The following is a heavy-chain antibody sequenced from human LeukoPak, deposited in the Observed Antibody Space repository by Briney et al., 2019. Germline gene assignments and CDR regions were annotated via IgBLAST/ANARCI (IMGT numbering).Heavy chain of an antibody. V-gene: IGHV4-59*01. Sequence: SETLSLPCTVSGGSITSYDWRWIRQPPGKALEGIGYIYYSGTTNYNPSLKSRVTISVDTSKNQFSLKVNSVTAADTAVYYCVRSKSGAYGWFDPWGQGTLVTVSS. CDR3: VRSKSGAYGWFDP. CDR2: IYYSGTT. CDR1: GGSITSYD. J-gene: IGHJ5*02. D-gene: IGHD2-15*01.